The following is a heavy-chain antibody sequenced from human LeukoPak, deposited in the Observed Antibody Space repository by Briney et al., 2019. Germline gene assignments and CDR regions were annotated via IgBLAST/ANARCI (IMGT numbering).Heavy chain of an antibody. Sequence: GGSLRLSCAASGFAFSNAWMSWVRQAPGKGLEWVANIKQDGSGKYYVDSVKGRFTISRDNARNSLYLQMNSLRAEDTAVYYCARDFAAAGYFDYWGQGTLVTVSS. CDR2: IKQDGSGK. CDR3: ARDFAAAGYFDY. V-gene: IGHV3-7*04. D-gene: IGHD6-13*01. J-gene: IGHJ4*02. CDR1: GFAFSNAW.